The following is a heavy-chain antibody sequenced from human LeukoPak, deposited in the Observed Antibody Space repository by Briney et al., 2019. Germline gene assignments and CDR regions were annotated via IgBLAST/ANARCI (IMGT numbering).Heavy chain of an antibody. J-gene: IGHJ1*01. D-gene: IGHD3-22*01. Sequence: PGGSLRLSCAASGFAVSNNYLSWVRQAQGKGLEWDSIIYGGGSTYYADSVNGRFTISRHNSKNTLFLQMNSLRTEDTAVYYCARAYDSSGYWPEYFRYWGQGTLVTVSS. CDR2: IYGGGST. CDR1: GFAVSNNY. V-gene: IGHV3-53*04. CDR3: ARAYDSSGYWPEYFRY.